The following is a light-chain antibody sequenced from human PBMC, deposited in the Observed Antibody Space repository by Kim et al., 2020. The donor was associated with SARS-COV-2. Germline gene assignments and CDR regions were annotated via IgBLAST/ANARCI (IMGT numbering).Light chain of an antibody. CDR1: RSDIGINP. CDR3: ASWDDSLSGWV. CDR2: SNV. Sequence: GQGVTVSCSGSRSDIGINPVSWYQQLPGTTPKLLIYSNVQRPSGVPDRFSGSKSGTSASLAISGLQSEDEADYYCASWDDSLSGWVFGGGTKVTVL. J-gene: IGLJ3*02. V-gene: IGLV1-44*01.